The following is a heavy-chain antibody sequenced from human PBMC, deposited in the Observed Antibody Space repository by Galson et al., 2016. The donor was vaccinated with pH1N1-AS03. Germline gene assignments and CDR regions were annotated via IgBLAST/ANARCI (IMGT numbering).Heavy chain of an antibody. Sequence: PALVKPTQTLTLTCTFSGFSLTTTGMGVAWIRQPSGKALEWLALIFWDDDKRYSPSLKTRLTITKDTSKNQVVLTVTDVVPLDTATYYCAREVGGFSLAAGDPFFDYWGQGTLVTVSS. D-gene: IGHD6-13*01. V-gene: IGHV2-5*02. J-gene: IGHJ4*02. CDR2: IFWDDDK. CDR1: GFSLTTTGMG. CDR3: AREVGGFSLAAGDPFFDY.